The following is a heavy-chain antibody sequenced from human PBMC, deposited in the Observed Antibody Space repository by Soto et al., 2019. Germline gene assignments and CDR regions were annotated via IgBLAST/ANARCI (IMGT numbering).Heavy chain of an antibody. Sequence: GGSLRLSCAACGFTFSSYAMHWVRQAPGKGLEYVSAISSNGGSTYYANSVKGRFTISRDNSKNTLYLQMGSLRAEDMAVYYCARNIYDTYGMDVWGQGTTVTVSS. V-gene: IGHV3-64*01. D-gene: IGHD3-3*01. CDR3: ARNIYDTYGMDV. CDR1: GFTFSSYA. CDR2: ISSNGGST. J-gene: IGHJ6*02.